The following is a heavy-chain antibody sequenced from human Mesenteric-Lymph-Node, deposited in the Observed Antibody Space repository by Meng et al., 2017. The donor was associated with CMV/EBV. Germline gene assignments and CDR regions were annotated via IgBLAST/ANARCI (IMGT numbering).Heavy chain of an antibody. CDR2: VYNDGSGT. Sequence: GESLKISCAASGFSVSSNDMSWVRQAPGKGLEWVSVVYNDGSGTYYTDSVKGRFSISRDNSKNTPYLQMNSLRAEDTAVYYCARADSGRNYHFDYWGQGTLVTVSS. CDR3: ARADSGRNYHFDY. J-gene: IGHJ4*02. D-gene: IGHD1-26*01. CDR1: GFSVSSND. V-gene: IGHV3-53*01.